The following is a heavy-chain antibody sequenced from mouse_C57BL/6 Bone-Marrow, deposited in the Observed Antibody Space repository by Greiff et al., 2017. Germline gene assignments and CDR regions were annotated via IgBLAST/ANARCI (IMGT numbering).Heavy chain of an antibody. V-gene: IGHV5-4*01. CDR3: ERDLGLRGAY. D-gene: IGHD2-4*01. Sequence: EVKLVESGGGLVKPGGSLKLSCAASGFTFSSYAMSWVRQTPEKRLEWVATISDGGSYTYYPDNVKGRFTLSRDNAKNNLYLQMSHLKSEDTAMYYCERDLGLRGAYWGQGTLVTVSA. J-gene: IGHJ3*01. CDR2: ISDGGSYT. CDR1: GFTFSSYA.